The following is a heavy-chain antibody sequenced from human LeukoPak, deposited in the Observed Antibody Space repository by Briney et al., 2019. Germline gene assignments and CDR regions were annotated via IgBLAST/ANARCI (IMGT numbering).Heavy chain of an antibody. J-gene: IGHJ4*02. Sequence: ASVKVSCKTSGYTFTDCYIHWVRQAPGQGLEWMGWISGYNGNTNYAQKLQGRVTMTTDTSTSTAYMELRSLRSDDTAVYYCARAETSGWFYFDYWGQGTLVTVSS. V-gene: IGHV1-18*01. CDR1: GYTFTDCY. CDR3: ARAETSGWFYFDY. CDR2: ISGYNGNT. D-gene: IGHD6-19*01.